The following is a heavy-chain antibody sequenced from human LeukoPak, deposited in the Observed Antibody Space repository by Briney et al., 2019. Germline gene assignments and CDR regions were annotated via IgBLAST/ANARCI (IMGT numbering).Heavy chain of an antibody. V-gene: IGHV3-48*03. CDR2: ISTTGSTI. CDR1: GFTFSTYE. D-gene: IGHD2-2*03. Sequence: QPGGSLRLSCVASGFTFSTYEMNWVRQAPGKGLEWVSYISTTGSTIYYADSVKGRFTISRDNAKNSLYLQMNSLRAEDTAVYYCARGTGYCLDPWGQGTLVTVSS. J-gene: IGHJ5*02. CDR3: ARGTGYCLDP.